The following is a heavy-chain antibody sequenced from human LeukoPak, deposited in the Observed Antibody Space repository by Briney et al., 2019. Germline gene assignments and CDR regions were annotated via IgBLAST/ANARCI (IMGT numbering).Heavy chain of an antibody. J-gene: IGHJ4*02. CDR2: IYYSGST. Sequence: PSETLSLTCTVSGGSISSYYWSWIRQPPGKGLEWIGYIYYSGSTYYNPSLKSRVTISVDTSKNQFSLKLSSVTAADTAVYYCARGGADYDSSFDYWGQGTLVTVSS. V-gene: IGHV4-30-4*01. CDR3: ARGGADYDSSFDY. CDR1: GGSISSYY. D-gene: IGHD3-22*01.